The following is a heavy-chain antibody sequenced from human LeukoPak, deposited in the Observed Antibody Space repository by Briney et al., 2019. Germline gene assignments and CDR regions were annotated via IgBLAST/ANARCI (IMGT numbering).Heavy chain of an antibody. D-gene: IGHD3-22*01. CDR1: GYSFTSYW. CDR2: IYPGDYDT. Sequence: GESLKISCKGSGYSFTSYWIGWVRQMPGKGLEWMGIIYPGDYDTRYSSSFQGQVTISADKSISTAYLQWSSLKASDTAMYYCASPGDYDSSGYYAFDIWGQGTMVTVSS. CDR3: ASPGDYDSSGYYAFDI. V-gene: IGHV5-51*01. J-gene: IGHJ3*02.